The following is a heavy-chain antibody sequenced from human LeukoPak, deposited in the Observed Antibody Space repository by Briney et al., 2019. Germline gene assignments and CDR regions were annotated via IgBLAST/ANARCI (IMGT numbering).Heavy chain of an antibody. J-gene: IGHJ4*02. CDR3: ARLFLDGSGIGY. CDR2: MNPNSGNT. Sequence: ASVKVSCKASGYTFTSYEINWVRQATGQGLEWMGWMNPNSGNTGYAQKFQGRVTMTRNTSISTAYMELSSLRSEDTAVYYCARLFLDGSGIGYWGQGTLVTVSS. V-gene: IGHV1-8*01. CDR1: GYTFTSYE. D-gene: IGHD3-10*01.